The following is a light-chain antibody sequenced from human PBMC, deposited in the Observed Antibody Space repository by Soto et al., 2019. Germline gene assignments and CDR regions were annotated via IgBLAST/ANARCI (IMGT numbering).Light chain of an antibody. CDR1: SSNIGKNY. V-gene: IGLV1-51*01. Sequence: QSVLTQPPSVSAAPGQKVTISCSGSSSNIGKNYVSWYQQLPGTAPKLLIYDNNKRPSGIPDRCSGSKSGTSATLGITGLQTGDEADYYCGTWDSGLSAGVVFGGGTKVTVL. CDR3: GTWDSGLSAGVV. CDR2: DNN. J-gene: IGLJ2*01.